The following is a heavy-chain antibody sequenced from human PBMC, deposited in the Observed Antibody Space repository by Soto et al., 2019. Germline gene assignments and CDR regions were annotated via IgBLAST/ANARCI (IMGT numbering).Heavy chain of an antibody. J-gene: IGHJ4*02. D-gene: IGHD3-10*01. CDR3: ARELDYSCSVSYFGN. CDR2: INHSGST. CDR1: GVSFSDYY. Sequence: SDTLSLTCAVYGVSFSDYYWSWILQPPGKGLEWIGEINHSGSTNYNPSLKSRVTISVDTSKNQFSLKLSSVTAADTAVYYCARELDYSCSVSYFGNWGQGTLFTVSS. V-gene: IGHV4-34*01.